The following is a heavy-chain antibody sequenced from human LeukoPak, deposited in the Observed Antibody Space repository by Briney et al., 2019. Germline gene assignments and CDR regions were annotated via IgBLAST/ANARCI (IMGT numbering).Heavy chain of an antibody. CDR1: GYSFANYW. J-gene: IGHJ5*02. CDR2: IDPRDSYS. D-gene: IGHD6-19*01. CDR3: ARLGEEWLVHNWFDP. Sequence: GESLKISCKGFGYSFANYWITWVRQTPGKGLERMGRIDPRDSYSNYSPSFQGHVTISIDKSINTVYLHWNTLKPSDTAMYYCARLGEEWLVHNWFDPWGQGTLVTVSS. V-gene: IGHV5-10-1*01.